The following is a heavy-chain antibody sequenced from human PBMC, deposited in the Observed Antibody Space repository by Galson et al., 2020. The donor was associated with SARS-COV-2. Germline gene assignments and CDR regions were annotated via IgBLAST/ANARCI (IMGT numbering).Heavy chain of an antibody. V-gene: IGHV4-34*01. CDR1: GGSFSGYY. CDR3: ARGWGYSGWRP. D-gene: IGHD6-19*01. J-gene: IGHJ5*02. CDR2: INHSGST. Sequence: SETLSLTCTVYGGSFSGYYWSWIRQPPGKGLEWIGEINHSGSTNYNPSLKSRVTISVDTSKNQFSLKLSSVTAADTAVYYCARGWGYSGWRPWGQGTLVTVSS.